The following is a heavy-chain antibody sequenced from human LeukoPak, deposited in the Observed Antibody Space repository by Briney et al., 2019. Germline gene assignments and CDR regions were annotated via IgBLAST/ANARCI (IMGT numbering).Heavy chain of an antibody. CDR1: GFTFSSYS. CDR2: ISSSSSTI. Sequence: GGSLRLSCAASGFTFSSYSTNWVRQAPGKGLEWVSYISSSSSTIYYADSVKGRFTISRDNAKNSLYLQMNSLRAEDTAVYYCAKPYSRAYGLRKYYFDYWGQGTLVTVSS. D-gene: IGHD6-13*01. J-gene: IGHJ4*02. V-gene: IGHV3-48*01. CDR3: AKPYSRAYGLRKYYFDY.